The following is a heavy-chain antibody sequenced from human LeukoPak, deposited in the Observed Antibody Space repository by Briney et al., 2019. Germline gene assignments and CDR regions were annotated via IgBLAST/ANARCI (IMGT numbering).Heavy chain of an antibody. D-gene: IGHD3-22*01. J-gene: IGHJ6*02. CDR1: GFTFSIYG. CDR3: AKDTATRLYDSSGYYLGYYYYGMDV. V-gene: IGHV3-30*18. CDR2: ISYDGSNK. Sequence: PGRSLRLPCAASGFTFSIYGMHWVRQAPGKGLEWVAVISYDGSNKYYADSVKGRFTISRDNSKNTLYLQMDSLRAEDTAVYYCAKDTATRLYDSSGYYLGYYYYGMDVWGQGTTVTVSS.